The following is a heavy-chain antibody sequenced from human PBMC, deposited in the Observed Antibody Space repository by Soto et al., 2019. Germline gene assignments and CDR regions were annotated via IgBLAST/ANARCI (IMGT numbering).Heavy chain of an antibody. CDR3: AKDREGSSCYYY. Sequence: EVQLLESGGGLVQPGGSLRLSCAASGFTFSSYAMSWVRQAPGKGLEWVSAISGSGGSTYYADSVKGRFTISRDNSKNTLYLQMNSLRADATAVYCWAKDREGSSCYYYWGQGTLVTVS. D-gene: IGHD6-13*01. CDR2: ISGSGGST. V-gene: IGHV3-23*01. CDR1: GFTFSSYA. J-gene: IGHJ4*02.